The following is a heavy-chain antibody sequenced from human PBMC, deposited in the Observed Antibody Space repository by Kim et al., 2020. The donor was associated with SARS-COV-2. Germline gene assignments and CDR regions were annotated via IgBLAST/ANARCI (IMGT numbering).Heavy chain of an antibody. J-gene: IGHJ4*02. V-gene: IGHV4-4*09. D-gene: IGHD1-26*01. CDR3: AGTARGANFDY. Sequence: NRNPSHRSRVTISVDTSKNQSSLKLTPVTAADTAVYYCAGTARGANFDYWGRGALVTVSS.